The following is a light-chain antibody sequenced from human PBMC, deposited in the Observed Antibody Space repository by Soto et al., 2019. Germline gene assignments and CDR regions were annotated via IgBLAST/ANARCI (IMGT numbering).Light chain of an antibody. Sequence: EIVLTQSPATLSLSPGERATLSCRASQSVSSYLAWYQQKPGQAPRLLIYDASNRATGIPARFSGSGSGTDLPLTINTVEPEELAVYYCQQSSNWCPYTFGQGTKLEIK. CDR2: DAS. CDR3: QQSSNWCPYT. J-gene: IGKJ2*01. V-gene: IGKV3-11*01. CDR1: QSVSSY.